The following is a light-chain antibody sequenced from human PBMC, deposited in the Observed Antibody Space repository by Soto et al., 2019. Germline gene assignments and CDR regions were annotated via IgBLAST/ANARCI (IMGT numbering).Light chain of an antibody. CDR1: QSVRSY. CDR2: DAS. V-gene: IGKV3-11*01. Sequence: EIVLTQSPATLSLSPGERATLSCRASQSVRSYLAWYQQKPGQAPSLLIYDASIRATGIPARFSGSGSGTDFTLTISSLEPEDFAVYYCQQRSSWPPWTFGQGTKVEIK. J-gene: IGKJ1*01. CDR3: QQRSSWPPWT.